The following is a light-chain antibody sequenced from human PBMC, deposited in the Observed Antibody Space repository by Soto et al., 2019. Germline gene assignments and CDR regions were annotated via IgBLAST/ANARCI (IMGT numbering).Light chain of an antibody. CDR3: QQYDSSPVT. V-gene: IGKV3-20*01. Sequence: ENVLTQSPGTRSLSPGERATLSCRASQSVSSSYLTWYQQKPGQAPRLLIYGASSRATDIPDRFSGSGSGTDFTLTISRLEPEDFAVYYCQQYDSSPVTFGQGTKLEIK. J-gene: IGKJ2*01. CDR1: QSVSSSY. CDR2: GAS.